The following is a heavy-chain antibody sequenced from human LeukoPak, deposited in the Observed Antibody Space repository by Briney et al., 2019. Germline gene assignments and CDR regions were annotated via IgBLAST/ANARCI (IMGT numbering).Heavy chain of an antibody. CDR1: GFTFSSYS. D-gene: IGHD5-18*01. Sequence: GGSLRLSCAASGFTFSSYSMNWVRQAPGKGLEWVSSISSSNSYIYYADSVKGRFTISRDNAKNSLYLQMNSLRAEDTAVYYCARECMDTTMVDAFDIWGQGTMVTVSS. J-gene: IGHJ3*02. CDR3: ARECMDTTMVDAFDI. V-gene: IGHV3-21*01. CDR2: ISSSNSYI.